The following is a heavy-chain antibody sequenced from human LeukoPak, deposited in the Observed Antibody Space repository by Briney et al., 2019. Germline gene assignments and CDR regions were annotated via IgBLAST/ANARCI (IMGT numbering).Heavy chain of an antibody. CDR2: ISSSSSYI. CDR1: GFTFSRYS. Sequence: GGSLRLSCAASGFTFSRYSMNWVRQAPGKGLEWVSSISSSSSYIYYADSVKGRFTISRDNAKNSLYLQMNSLRAEDTAVYYCARIAAAGTQFDYWGQGTLVTVSS. J-gene: IGHJ4*02. CDR3: ARIAAAGTQFDY. V-gene: IGHV3-21*01. D-gene: IGHD6-13*01.